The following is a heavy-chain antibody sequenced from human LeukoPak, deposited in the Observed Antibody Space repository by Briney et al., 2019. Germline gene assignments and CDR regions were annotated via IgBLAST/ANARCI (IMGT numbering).Heavy chain of an antibody. CDR1: GYTLTELS. V-gene: IGHV1-18*01. D-gene: IGHD6-19*01. CDR2: ISAYNGNT. Sequence: GSVKVSCKVSGYTLTELSMHWVRQAPGQGLEWMGWISAYNGNTNYAQKLQGRVTMTTDTSTSTAYMELRSLRSDDTAVYYCASSIAVAGQDAFDIWGQGTMVTVSS. CDR3: ASSIAVAGQDAFDI. J-gene: IGHJ3*02.